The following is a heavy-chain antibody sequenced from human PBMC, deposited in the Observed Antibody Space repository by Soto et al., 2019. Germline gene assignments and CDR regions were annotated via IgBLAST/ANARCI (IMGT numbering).Heavy chain of an antibody. CDR3: ARASAYSTPWSFDN. D-gene: IGHD6-13*01. CDR2: ISGFNGNT. Sequence: ASVKVSCKASGYTFSRYGISWVRQAPGQGLEWMGWISGFNGNTEESEKLQGRVTLTTDTAANTAHMELRGLRSDDTAVYYCARASAYSTPWSFDNWGQGTLVTVSS. CDR1: GYTFSRYG. V-gene: IGHV1-18*01. J-gene: IGHJ4*02.